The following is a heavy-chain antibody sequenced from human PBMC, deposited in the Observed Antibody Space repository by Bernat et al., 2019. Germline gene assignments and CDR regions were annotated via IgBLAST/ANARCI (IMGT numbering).Heavy chain of an antibody. D-gene: IGHD1-26*01. CDR1: GFTFSSYG. J-gene: IGHJ4*02. V-gene: IGHV3-33*01. CDR2: IWYDGSNK. CDR3: ARNSGCYYGVDY. Sequence: QVQLVESGGGVVQPGRSLRLSCAASGFTFSSYGMHWVRQAPGKGLEWVAVIWYDGSNKYYADSVKGRFTISRDNSKNTLYLQMNSLRAEDTAVYYCARNSGCYYGVDYWGQGTLVTVSS.